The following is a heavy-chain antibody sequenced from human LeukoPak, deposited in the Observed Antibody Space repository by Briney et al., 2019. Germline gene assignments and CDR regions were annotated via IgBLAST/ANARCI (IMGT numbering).Heavy chain of an antibody. J-gene: IGHJ4*02. CDR2: IGPAGDT. Sequence: GGSLRLSCAAPGFTLSSFDMPWVRQTTRKGLEWVSGIGPAGDTYYSDSVKGRFTLSREDAENSLYLQMNNLKAGDTAVYYCARASSRRRAFFDYWGQGALVTVSS. CDR1: GFTLSSFD. CDR3: ARASSRRRAFFDY. V-gene: IGHV3-13*01. D-gene: IGHD6-6*01.